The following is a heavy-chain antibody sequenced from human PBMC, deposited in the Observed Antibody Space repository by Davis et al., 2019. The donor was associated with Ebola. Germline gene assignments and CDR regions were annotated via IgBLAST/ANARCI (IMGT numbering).Heavy chain of an antibody. Sequence: GESLKISCAASGFTFSGSAMHWVRQASGKGLEWVGRIRSKANSYATAYAASVKGRFTISRDDSKNTAYLQMNSLKTEDTAVYYCARQLLWFGELPHWYFDLWGRGTLVTVPS. V-gene: IGHV3-73*01. CDR2: IRSKANSYAT. CDR1: GFTFSGSA. D-gene: IGHD3-10*01. CDR3: ARQLLWFGELPHWYFDL. J-gene: IGHJ2*01.